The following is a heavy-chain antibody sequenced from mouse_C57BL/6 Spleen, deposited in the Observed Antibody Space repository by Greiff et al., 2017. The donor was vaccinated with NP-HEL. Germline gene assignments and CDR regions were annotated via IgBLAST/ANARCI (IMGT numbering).Heavy chain of an antibody. J-gene: IGHJ1*03. V-gene: IGHV1-59*01. CDR2: IDPSDSNT. D-gene: IGHD1-1*01. CDR1: GYTFTSYW. CDR3: ASDCGSTLYWYFDV. Sequence: QVQLQQPGAELVRPGTSVKLSCKASGYTFTSYWMHWVKQRPGQGLEWIGVIDPSDSNTNYHQKFKGKATLTVDKSYSTAYMQLSSLTSEDSSVDYCASDCGSTLYWYFDVWGTGTTVTVSS.